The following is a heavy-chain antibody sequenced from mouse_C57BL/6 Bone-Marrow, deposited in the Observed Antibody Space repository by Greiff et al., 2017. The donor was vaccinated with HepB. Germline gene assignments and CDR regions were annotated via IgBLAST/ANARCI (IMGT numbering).Heavy chain of an antibody. CDR3: ARDWDGAWFAY. D-gene: IGHD4-1*01. CDR2: IYPGSGST. V-gene: IGHV1-55*01. Sequence: QVQLKQSGAELVKPGASVKMSCKASGYTFTSYWITWVKQRPGQGLEWIGDIYPGSGSTNYNEKFKSKATLTVDTSSSTAYMQLSSLTSEDSAVYYCARDWDGAWFAYWGQGTLVTVSA. CDR1: GYTFTSYW. J-gene: IGHJ3*01.